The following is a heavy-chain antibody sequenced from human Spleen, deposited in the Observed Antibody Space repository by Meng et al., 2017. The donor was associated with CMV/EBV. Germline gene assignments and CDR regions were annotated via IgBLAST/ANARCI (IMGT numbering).Heavy chain of an antibody. V-gene: IGHV3-30*02. CDR2: IRFDGNIQ. CDR1: GFIFNNYG. J-gene: IGHJ5*02. D-gene: IGHD4-11*01. Sequence: GGSLRLSCAASGFIFNNYGMHWVRQAPGKGLEWVAFIRFDGNIQYYADSVKGRFTISRDNSKNTLYLQMNSLRAEDTAFYYCAKDRSKYGHSWFDPWGQGTLVTVSS. CDR3: AKDRSKYGHSWFDP.